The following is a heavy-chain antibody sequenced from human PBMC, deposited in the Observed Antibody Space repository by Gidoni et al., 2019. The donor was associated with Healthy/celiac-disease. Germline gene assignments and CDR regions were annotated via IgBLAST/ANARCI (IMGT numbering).Heavy chain of an antibody. Sequence: QVQLVQSGAEVKQHGSSVKVSCKSSGGTFSSYAISWVRQARGQGLEWMGGIIPIFGTANYAQKFQGRVTITADKSTSTAYMELSSLRSEDTAVYYCARLGELGIDYWGQGTLVTVSS. CDR2: IIPIFGTA. CDR3: ARLGELGIDY. D-gene: IGHD7-27*01. V-gene: IGHV1-69*06. CDR1: GGTFSSYA. J-gene: IGHJ4*02.